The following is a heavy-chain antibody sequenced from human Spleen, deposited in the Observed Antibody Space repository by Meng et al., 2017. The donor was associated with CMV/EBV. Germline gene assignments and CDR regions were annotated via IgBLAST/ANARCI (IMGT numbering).Heavy chain of an antibody. J-gene: IGHJ4*02. V-gene: IGHV1-8*01. Sequence: LVQSGAVVKTPGASVKVSCDASGYSFTIYDITWVRQATGQGLEWMGWMNPNSGNTDYALKLQGRVTMNRNTTIATAYMELRRLRYEDTAVYYCERGLLYRSSSYYWGQGTLVTVSS. CDR2: MNPNSGNT. CDR1: GYSFTIYD. D-gene: IGHD6-13*01. CDR3: ERGLLYRSSSYY.